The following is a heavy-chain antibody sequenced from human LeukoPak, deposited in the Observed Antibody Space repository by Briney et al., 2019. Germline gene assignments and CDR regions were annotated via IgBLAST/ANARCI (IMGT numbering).Heavy chain of an antibody. CDR2: ISNNGGYT. D-gene: IGHD2-15*01. V-gene: IGHV3-23*01. CDR1: GFTFSPYW. CDR3: AKQLGYCSDGSCYFPY. J-gene: IGHJ4*02. Sequence: GGSLRLSCAASGFTFSPYWMHWVRQAPGKGLVWVSAISNNGGYTYYADSVQGRFTISRDNSKSTLCLQMNSLRAEDTAVYYCAKQLGYCSDGSCYFPYWGQGTLVTVSS.